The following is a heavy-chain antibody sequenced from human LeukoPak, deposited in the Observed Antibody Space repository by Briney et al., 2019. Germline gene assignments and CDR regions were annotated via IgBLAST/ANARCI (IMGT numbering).Heavy chain of an antibody. CDR1: GGSINSTSHY. CDR3: ARGRYCSGSSCYTSWFDP. Sequence: PSETLSLTCAVSGGSINSTSHYWGWIRQPPGKGLEWIGSIYYSGSAYYNPSLKSRVTISVDTSKNQFSLKLSSVTAADTAIYYCARGRYCSGSSCYTSWFDPWGQGTLVTVSS. CDR2: IYYSGSA. D-gene: IGHD2-2*02. V-gene: IGHV4-39*07. J-gene: IGHJ5*02.